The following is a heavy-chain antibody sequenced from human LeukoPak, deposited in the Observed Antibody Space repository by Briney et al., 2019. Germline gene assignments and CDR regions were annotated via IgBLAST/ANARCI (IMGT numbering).Heavy chain of an antibody. CDR1: GFTFSSYA. D-gene: IGHD5-24*01. J-gene: IGHJ6*02. CDR3: ARDTAVERWLQSHYYYGMGV. CDR2: ISYDGSNK. Sequence: PGGSLRLSCAASGFTFSSYAMHWVRQAPGKGLEWVAVISYDGSNKYYADSVKGRFTISRDKSKNTLYLQMNSLRAEDTAVYYCARDTAVERWLQSHYYYGMGVWGQGTTVTVSS. V-gene: IGHV3-30-3*01.